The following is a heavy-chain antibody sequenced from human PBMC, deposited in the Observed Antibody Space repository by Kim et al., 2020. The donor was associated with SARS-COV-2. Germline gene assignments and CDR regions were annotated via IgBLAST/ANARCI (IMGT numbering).Heavy chain of an antibody. V-gene: IGHV3-9*01. CDR2: LRWDSGSI. Sequence: GGSLRLSCAASGFTVADSAMHWVRQSPGKGLEWVSGLRWDSGSIGYAYSVKGRFTISRDTANDSLYLQVNRLRAEAATFYYCANGQRGHIAAAGPYWGQG. J-gene: IGHJ4*02. CDR3: ANGQRGHIAAAGPY. D-gene: IGHD6-13*01. CDR1: GFTVADSA.